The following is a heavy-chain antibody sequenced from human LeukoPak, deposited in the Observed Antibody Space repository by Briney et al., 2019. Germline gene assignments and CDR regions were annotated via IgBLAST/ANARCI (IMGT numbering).Heavy chain of an antibody. CDR2: INPSGGST. V-gene: IGHV1-46*03. D-gene: IGHD3-22*01. CDR1: GYTFTSYY. Sequence: ASVKVSCKASGYTFTSYYMHRVRQAPGQGLEWMGIINPSGGSTSYAQKFQGRVTMTRDTSTSTVYMELSSLRSEDTAVYYCASRRYCYDSGGFDGFDYWGQGTLVTVSS. J-gene: IGHJ4*02. CDR3: ASRRYCYDSGGFDGFDY.